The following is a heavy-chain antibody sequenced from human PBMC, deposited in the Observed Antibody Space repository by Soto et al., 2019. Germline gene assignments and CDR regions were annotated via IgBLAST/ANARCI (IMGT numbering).Heavy chain of an antibody. D-gene: IGHD3-16*01. CDR3: ARDSYHGGVMDV. J-gene: IGHJ6*02. V-gene: IGHV3-33*01. CDR1: GFTFSSYG. CDR2: IWDDGSNK. Sequence: QVQLVESGGGVVQPGRSLRLSCAASGFTFSSYGMHWVRQAPGKGLEWVAVIWDDGSNKYYADSVKGRFTIARDNSKNTLYLQLNRLRAEDTAVYYCARDSYHGGVMDVWGQGTTVTVSS.